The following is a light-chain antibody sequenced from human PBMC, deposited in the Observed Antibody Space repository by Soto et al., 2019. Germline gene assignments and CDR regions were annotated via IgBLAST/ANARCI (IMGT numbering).Light chain of an antibody. J-gene: IGLJ1*01. CDR1: SSDVGGYNY. CDR2: DVS. CDR3: SSYTTSNTRQIV. Sequence: QSALTQPASLSGSPGQSITISCTGTSSDVGGYNYVSWYQHHPGKAPKLIIYDVSNRPSGVSNRFSGSKSGNTASLTISGLQPEDEADYYCSSYTTSNTRQIVFGTGTKVTV. V-gene: IGLV2-14*03.